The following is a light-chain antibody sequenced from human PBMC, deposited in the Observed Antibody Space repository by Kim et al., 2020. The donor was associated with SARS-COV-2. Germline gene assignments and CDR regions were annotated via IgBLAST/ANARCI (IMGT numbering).Light chain of an antibody. Sequence: DIQLTQSPSFLSASVGDRVTITCRASQGISSYLAWFQQKPGKAPELLIYAASTLQSGVPSRFSGSGSGTEFTLTISSLQPEDFATYYCQQLNIYPLTFGGGTKVEI. V-gene: IGKV1-9*01. CDR2: AAS. CDR1: QGISSY. CDR3: QQLNIYPLT. J-gene: IGKJ4*01.